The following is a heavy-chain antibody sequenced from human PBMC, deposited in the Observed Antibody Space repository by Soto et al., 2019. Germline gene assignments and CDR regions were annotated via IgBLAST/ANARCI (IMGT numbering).Heavy chain of an antibody. J-gene: IGHJ5*02. Sequence: ASVNVSFKSSGYTFTSCSISWVRQAPGQGLECMGWISAYNGNTNYAQKLQGRVTMTTDTSTSTAYMELRSLRSDDTAVYYCARSLTTVTVWFDPWGQGTLVTVSS. D-gene: IGHD4-17*01. CDR3: ARSLTTVTVWFDP. CDR2: ISAYNGNT. V-gene: IGHV1-18*01. CDR1: GYTFTSCS.